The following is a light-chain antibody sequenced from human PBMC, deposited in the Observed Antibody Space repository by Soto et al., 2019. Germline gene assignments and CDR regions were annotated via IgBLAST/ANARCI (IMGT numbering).Light chain of an antibody. CDR1: QSVSSNY. J-gene: IGKJ5*01. V-gene: IGKV3-20*01. Sequence: EIVLTQAPGTLSLSPGERGTLSCRASQSVSSNYLVWYQQKPGQAPRILIYGESSRATGIPDRFSGSGSGTDLTLTISRLEPEDFAVYYCQQYGSSPITXGQGTRLEIK. CDR3: QQYGSSPIT. CDR2: GES.